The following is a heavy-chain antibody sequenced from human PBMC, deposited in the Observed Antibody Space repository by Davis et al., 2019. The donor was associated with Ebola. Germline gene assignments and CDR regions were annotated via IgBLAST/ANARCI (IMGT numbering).Heavy chain of an antibody. CDR1: GYTLSEFS. Sequence: SVKVSCKVFGYTLSEFSMHWVRQAPGQGLEWMGRIIPILGIANYAQKFQGRVTITADKSTSTAYMELSSLRSEDTAVYYCARDPNWFDPWGQGTLVTVFS. CDR2: IIPILGIA. V-gene: IGHV1-69*04. CDR3: ARDPNWFDP. J-gene: IGHJ5*02.